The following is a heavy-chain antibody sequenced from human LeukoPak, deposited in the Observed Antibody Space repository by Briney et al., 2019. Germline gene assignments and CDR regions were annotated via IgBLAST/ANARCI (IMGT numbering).Heavy chain of an antibody. CDR2: INHSGST. J-gene: IGHJ4*02. CDR3: ASSLPGTLEYFDS. Sequence: SETLSLTCAVYGGSFSGYYWSWIRQPPGKGLEWIGEINHSGSTNYNPSLKSRVSISLDTSQNQFSLRLTSVTAADTAVYYCASSLPGTLEYFDSWGQGTLVTVSS. CDR1: GGSFSGYY. D-gene: IGHD1-14*01. V-gene: IGHV4-34*01.